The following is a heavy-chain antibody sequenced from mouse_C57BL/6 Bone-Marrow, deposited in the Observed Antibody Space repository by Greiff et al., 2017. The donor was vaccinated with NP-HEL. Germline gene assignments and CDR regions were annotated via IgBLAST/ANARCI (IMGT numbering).Heavy chain of an antibody. CDR3: GRGGYDVFAY. CDR1: GYTFTSYW. D-gene: IGHD2-3*01. CDR2: IDPSDSYT. V-gene: IGHV1-69*01. Sequence: QVQLQQPGAELVMPGASVKLSCKASGYTFTSYWMHWVKQRPGQGLEWIGEIDPSDSYTNYNQKFKGKSTLTVDKSSSTAYMQLSSLTSEDSAVYYCGRGGYDVFAYWGQGTLVTVSA. J-gene: IGHJ3*01.